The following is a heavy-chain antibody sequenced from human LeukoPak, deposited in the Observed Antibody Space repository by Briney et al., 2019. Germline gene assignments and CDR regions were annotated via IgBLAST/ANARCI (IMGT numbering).Heavy chain of an antibody. J-gene: IGHJ6*03. V-gene: IGHV3-48*01. CDR2: ISSSSSTI. Sequence: PGGSLRLSCAASGFTFSSYSMNWVRQAPGKGLEWVSYISSSSSTIYYADSVKGRFTISRDNAKNSLYLQINSLRAEDTAVYYCARKPHPGRFCSSTSCPYYYMDVWGKGTTVTVSS. D-gene: IGHD2-2*01. CDR3: ARKPHPGRFCSSTSCPYYYMDV. CDR1: GFTFSSYS.